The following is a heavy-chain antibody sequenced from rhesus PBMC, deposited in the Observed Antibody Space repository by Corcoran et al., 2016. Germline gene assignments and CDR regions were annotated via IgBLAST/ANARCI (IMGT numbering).Heavy chain of an antibody. Sequence: EVQLVESGGGLVQPGGSLRLSCAASGFTFSSSAMHWVRQASGKGLKWVGRIENKSKNYEPGYAESVKGRFTISRDYSKNTAYLQMNSLKTEDTAVYYCARGFSGSYPYYYGLDSWGQGVVVTVSS. CDR1: GFTFSSSA. V-gene: IGHV3-118*01. J-gene: IGHJ6*01. CDR2: IENKSKNYEP. CDR3: ARGFSGSYPYYYGLDS. D-gene: IGHD3-16*01.